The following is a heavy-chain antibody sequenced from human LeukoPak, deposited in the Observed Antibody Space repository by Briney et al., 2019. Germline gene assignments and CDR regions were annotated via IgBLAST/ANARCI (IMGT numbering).Heavy chain of an antibody. CDR1: GFTFSSYW. D-gene: IGHD3-10*01. J-gene: IGHJ4*02. CDR2: INSDGSST. Sequence: GGSLRLSCAASGFTFSSYWMHWVRQAPGKGLVWVSRINSDGSSTSYADSVKGRLTISRDNAKNTLYLQMNSLRAEDTAVYYCATHRFGELLYYWGQGTLVTVSS. CDR3: ATHRFGELLYY. V-gene: IGHV3-74*01.